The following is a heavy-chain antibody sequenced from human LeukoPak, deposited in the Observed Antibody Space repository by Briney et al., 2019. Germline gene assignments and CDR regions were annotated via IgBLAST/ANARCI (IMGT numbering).Heavy chain of an antibody. Sequence: ASVKVSCKASGGTFSSYAISWVRQAPGQGLGWMGGIIPIFGTANYAQKFQGRVTITTDESTSTAYMELSSLRSEDTAVYYCARAGPYSSVSPVFNYFDYWGQGTLVTVSS. D-gene: IGHD4-11*01. CDR2: IIPIFGTA. V-gene: IGHV1-69*05. J-gene: IGHJ4*02. CDR1: GGTFSSYA. CDR3: ARAGPYSSVSPVFNYFDY.